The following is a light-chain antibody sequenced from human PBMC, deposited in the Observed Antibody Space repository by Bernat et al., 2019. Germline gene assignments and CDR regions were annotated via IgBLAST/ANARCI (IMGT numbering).Light chain of an antibody. CDR3: QQYGDSLLT. CDR1: QTFRSNY. J-gene: IGKJ4*01. V-gene: IGKV3D-20*01. CDR2: DVS. Sequence: EIVLTQSPATLSLSPGERATLSCGASQTFRSNYIAWYQQKPGLAPRLLIHDVSSRATGIPDRFSGSGSGTDFTLIISRLEPEDFAVYFCQQYGDSLLTFGGGTKVEIK.